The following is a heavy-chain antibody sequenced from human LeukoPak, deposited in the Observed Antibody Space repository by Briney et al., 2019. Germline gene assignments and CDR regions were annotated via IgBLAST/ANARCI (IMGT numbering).Heavy chain of an antibody. CDR3: ARDGVDYSFEY. V-gene: IGHV3-21*01. J-gene: IGHJ4*02. D-gene: IGHD4-11*01. CDR1: GFTFSSYS. CDR2: ISSSSSYI. Sequence: GGSLRLSCAASGFTFSSYSMNWVRQAPGKGLEWVSSISSSSSYIYYADSVKGRFTISRDNAENSLYLQMNSLRAEDTAVYYCARDGVDYSFEYWGQGTLVTVSS.